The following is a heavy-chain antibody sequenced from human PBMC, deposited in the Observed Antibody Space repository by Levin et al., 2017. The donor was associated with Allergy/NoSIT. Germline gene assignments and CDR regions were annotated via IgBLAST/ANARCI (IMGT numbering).Heavy chain of an antibody. CDR1: GYIFTDYH. Sequence: VASVKVSCKTSGYIFTDYHIQWVRQAPGQGLEWMACINPQNGGTCFPPKFQGRVTVTRDTSINTVYMELSGLTSDDTAVYYCAREYLGTGKSFDYWGQGALVTVSS. V-gene: IGHV1-2*02. CDR2: INPQNGGT. D-gene: IGHD1-1*01. J-gene: IGHJ4*02. CDR3: AREYLGTGKSFDY.